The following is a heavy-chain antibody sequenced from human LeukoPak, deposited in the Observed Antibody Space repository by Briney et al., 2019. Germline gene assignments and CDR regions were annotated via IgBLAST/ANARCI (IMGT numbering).Heavy chain of an antibody. D-gene: IGHD4-17*01. CDR2: IYHSGST. J-gene: IGHJ4*02. CDR3: ARAGTTVTSRPLDY. CDR1: GGSISSGGYY. V-gene: IGHV4-30-2*01. Sequence: SENLSLTCTVSGGSISSGGYYWSWIRQPPGKGLEWIGYIYHSGSTYYNPSLKSRVTISVDRSKNQFSLKLSSVTAADTAVYYCARAGTTVTSRPLDYWGQGTLVTVSS.